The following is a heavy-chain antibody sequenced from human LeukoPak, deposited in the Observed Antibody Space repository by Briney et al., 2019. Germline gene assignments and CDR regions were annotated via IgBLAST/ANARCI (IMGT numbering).Heavy chain of an antibody. Sequence: RGSLTPSCAASGFTFSSYEMNWVRQAPGKGLEWVSYSSSGGSAIYYADSVKGRFTISRDNDENSLFLQMNSLRAEDTAVYFCATDKRVGACLHEYWGPGTLVTISS. CDR1: GFTFSSYE. V-gene: IGHV3-48*03. J-gene: IGHJ1*01. D-gene: IGHD1-26*01. CDR2: SSSGGSAI. CDR3: ATDKRVGACLHEY.